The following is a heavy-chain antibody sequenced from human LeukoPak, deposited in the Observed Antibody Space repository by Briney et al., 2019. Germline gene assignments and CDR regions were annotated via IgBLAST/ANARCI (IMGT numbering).Heavy chain of an antibody. D-gene: IGHD6-19*01. J-gene: IGHJ4*02. CDR1: GFTFSSYA. CDR3: AKPGSGWYVDY. CDR2: ISDTGGST. V-gene: IGHV3-23*01. Sequence: SGGSLRLSCAASGFTFSSYAMSWVRQAPGKGLEWVSAISDTGGSTYYADSVKGRFTISRDNAKNTLYLQMKSLEAEDTAIYYCAKPGSGWYVDYWGQGTLVTVSS.